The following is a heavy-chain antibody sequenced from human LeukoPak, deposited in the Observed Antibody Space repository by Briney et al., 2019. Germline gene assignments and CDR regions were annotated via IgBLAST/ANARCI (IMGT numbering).Heavy chain of an antibody. V-gene: IGHV3-30*04. Sequence: GGSLRLSCAASGFTFSSDAMHWVRQAPGKGLEWVALISYDGINKYYADSVKGRFTISRDNSKNTLYLQMNSLRAEDTAVYYCARDHDYYGSGSYYNPGDYWGQGTLVTVSS. CDR1: GFTFSSDA. CDR3: ARDHDYYGSGSYYNPGDY. CDR2: ISYDGINK. D-gene: IGHD3-10*01. J-gene: IGHJ4*02.